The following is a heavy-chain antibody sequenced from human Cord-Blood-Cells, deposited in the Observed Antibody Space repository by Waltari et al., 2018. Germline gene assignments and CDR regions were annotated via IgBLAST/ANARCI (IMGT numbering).Heavy chain of an antibody. V-gene: IGHV1-69*01. J-gene: IGHJ4*02. CDR3: ARVAPEYDFWSGYYLDY. Sequence: QKFQGRVTITADESTSTAYMELSSLRTEDTAVYYCARVAPEYDFWSGYYLDYWGQGTLVTVSS. D-gene: IGHD3-3*01.